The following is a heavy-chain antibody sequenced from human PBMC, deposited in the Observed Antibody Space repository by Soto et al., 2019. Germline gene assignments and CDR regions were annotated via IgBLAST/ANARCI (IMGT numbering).Heavy chain of an antibody. D-gene: IGHD6-13*01. V-gene: IGHV4-59*01. Sequence: PSETLSLTCTFSGGSISSYYWSWIRQPPGKGLEWIGYVYYSGSTNYNPSLKSRVTISVDTSKNQFSLKLSSVTAADTAVYYCARAYSSSSNAKSYYYYGMDVWGQGTTVTVSS. J-gene: IGHJ6*02. CDR3: ARAYSSSSNAKSYYYYGMDV. CDR2: VYYSGST. CDR1: GGSISSYY.